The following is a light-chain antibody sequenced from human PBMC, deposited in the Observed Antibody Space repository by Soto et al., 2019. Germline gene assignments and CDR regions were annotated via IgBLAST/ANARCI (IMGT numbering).Light chain of an antibody. CDR2: WAS. J-gene: IGKJ4*01. CDR3: QQYYTTLALT. V-gene: IGKV4-1*01. CDR1: QSVLYSSNNKNY. Sequence: DIVMTQSPDSLAVSLGGRATINCKSSQSVLYSSNNKNYLAWYQQKPGQPPKLLIYWASTRESGVPDRFSGSGPGTDFTLIIRSLQAEDVAVYYCQQYYTTLALTFGGGTKVEIK.